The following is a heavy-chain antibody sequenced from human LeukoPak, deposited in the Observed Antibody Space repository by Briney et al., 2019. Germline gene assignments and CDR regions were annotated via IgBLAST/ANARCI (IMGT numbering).Heavy chain of an antibody. J-gene: IGHJ4*02. CDR3: ARDGRCGGDFYAS. Sequence: GGSLRLSCAASGFSFSSDTMNWVRQAPGKGLEWVSIISSSNSYIYYADSVKGRFTISRDNAKNALYLQMNSLRVEDTAVYYCARDGRCGGDFYASWGQGTLVTVSS. D-gene: IGHD2-21*02. CDR1: GFSFSSDT. V-gene: IGHV3-21*01. CDR2: ISSSNSYI.